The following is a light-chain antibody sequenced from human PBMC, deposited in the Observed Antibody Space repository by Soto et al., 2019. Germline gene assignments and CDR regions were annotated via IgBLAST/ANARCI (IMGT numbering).Light chain of an antibody. V-gene: IGKV3-20*01. CDR1: QSVSTSY. J-gene: IGKJ3*01. CDR2: GAS. Sequence: EIVLTQSPGTLSLSPGERATLSCRASQSVSTSYLAWYQQKTGQAPRLLISGASGRATGIPDRFSGSGSGTDFTLTICRLEPEDFAVYYCQQDGGSPPFTFGPGTKVDIK. CDR3: QQDGGSPPFT.